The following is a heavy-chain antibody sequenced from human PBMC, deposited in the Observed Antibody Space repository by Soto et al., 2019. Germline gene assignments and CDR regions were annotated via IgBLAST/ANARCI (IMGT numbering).Heavy chain of an antibody. D-gene: IGHD6-19*01. Sequence: ASVKVSCKASGYTVTGYYMHWVRQAPGQGLEWMGWINPNSGGTNYAQKFQGRVTMTRDTSIRKAYMELRRLRSDDTAVYYCARRVVAGPLYFDYWGKGTLVTVSS. CDR2: INPNSGGT. CDR1: GYTVTGYY. V-gene: IGHV1-2*02. J-gene: IGHJ4*02. CDR3: ARRVVAGPLYFDY.